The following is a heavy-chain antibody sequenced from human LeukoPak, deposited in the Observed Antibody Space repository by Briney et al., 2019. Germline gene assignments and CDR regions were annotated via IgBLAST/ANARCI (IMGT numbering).Heavy chain of an antibody. J-gene: IGHJ4*02. V-gene: IGHV3-21*01. CDR1: GFTFSSYS. CDR3: ATPIVGATVFDY. D-gene: IGHD1-26*01. CDR2: ISSSSSYI. Sequence: GGSLRLSCAASGFTFSSYSMNWVRQAPGKGLEWVSSISSSSSYIYYADSVKGRFTISRDNAKNSLYLQMNSLRAEDTAVYYCATPIVGATVFDYWGQGTLVTVSS.